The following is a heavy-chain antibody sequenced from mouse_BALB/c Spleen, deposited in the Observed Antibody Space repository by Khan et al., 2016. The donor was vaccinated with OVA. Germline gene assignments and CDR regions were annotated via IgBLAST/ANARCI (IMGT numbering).Heavy chain of an antibody. D-gene: IGHD2-10*01. J-gene: IGHJ4*01. Sequence: QIQLVQSGPELKKPGETVRISCKASGYTFTTAGIQWVQKMPGKGLKWIGWINTHSGVPKYAEDFKGRFAFTLEISVNTAYLQITNLTNEDTATYFGARGGAAYYGNEGGAMEYWGQGTSVTVSS. CDR1: GYTFTTAG. V-gene: IGHV9-4*02. CDR2: INTHSGVP. CDR3: ARGGAAYYGNEGGAMEY.